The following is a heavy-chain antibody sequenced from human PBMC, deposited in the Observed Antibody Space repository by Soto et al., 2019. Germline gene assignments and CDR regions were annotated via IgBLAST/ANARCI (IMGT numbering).Heavy chain of an antibody. CDR2: IYPGDSDT. Sequence: PGESLKISCKGSGYSFTSYWIGWVRQMPGKGLEWMGIIYPGDSDTRYSPSFQGQVTISADKSISTAYLQWSSLKASDTAMYYCARSSTGIAAAEYWFDPWGQGTLVTVSS. D-gene: IGHD6-13*01. CDR1: GYSFTSYW. CDR3: ARSSTGIAAAEYWFDP. V-gene: IGHV5-51*01. J-gene: IGHJ5*02.